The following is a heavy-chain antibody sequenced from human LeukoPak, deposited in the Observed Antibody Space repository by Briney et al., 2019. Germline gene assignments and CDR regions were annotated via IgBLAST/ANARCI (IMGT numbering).Heavy chain of an antibody. CDR3: ARVLGTVTTSGAFDI. CDR2: IIPIFGTA. J-gene: IGHJ3*02. Sequence: SVKVSCKASGGTFSSYAISWVRQAPGQGLEWMGGIIPIFGTANYAQKFQGRVTITTDESTSTAYMELSSLRSEDTAVYYCARVLGTVTTSGAFDIWGQGTMVTVSS. D-gene: IGHD4-11*01. CDR1: GGTFSSYA. V-gene: IGHV1-69*05.